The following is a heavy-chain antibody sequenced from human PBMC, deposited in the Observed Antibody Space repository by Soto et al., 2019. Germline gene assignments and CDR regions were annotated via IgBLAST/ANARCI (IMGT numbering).Heavy chain of an antibody. J-gene: IGHJ6*02. CDR2: IWYDGSNK. CDR1: GFTFSSYG. Sequence: QVQLVESGGGVVQPGRSLRLSCAASGFTFSSYGMHWVRQAPGKGLEWVAVIWYDGSNKYYADSVKGRFTISRDNSKNTLYMQMNSMRGEDTAVYYGPRGSGGWLLYHEYGMDDWGPGTTVTVSS. D-gene: IGHD3-3*01. CDR3: PRGSGGWLLYHEYGMDD. V-gene: IGHV3-33*01.